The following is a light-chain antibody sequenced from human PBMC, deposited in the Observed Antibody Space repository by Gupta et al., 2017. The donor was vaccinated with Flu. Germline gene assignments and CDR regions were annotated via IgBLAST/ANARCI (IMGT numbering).Light chain of an antibody. CDR3: HYYHTSHSGSRV. J-gene: IGLJ3*02. CDR2: GNN. CDR1: TSNIGAGYD. V-gene: IGLV1-40*01. Sequence: QFVLTQPPSVSGAPGQRVTISCTGSTSNIGAGYDVHWYQQVPGSPPKRLIVGNNNRPSGVADRFSGSTSCTSDSLDNHALPAEDDADEDGHYYHTSHSGSRVFGGGTKLTVL.